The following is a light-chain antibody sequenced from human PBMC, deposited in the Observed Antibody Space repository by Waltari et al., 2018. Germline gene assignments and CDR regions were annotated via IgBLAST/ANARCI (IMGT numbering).Light chain of an antibody. J-gene: IGKJ1*01. Sequence: DIQMTQSPSTLSASVGDRVTITCRASQSISSWLAWYQQKPGKAPNRLIYKASTLESGVPSRFSGSGSGTEFTLTISSLQPDDFATYYCQQYNSYPWTFGQGSKVEV. V-gene: IGKV1-5*03. CDR2: KAS. CDR3: QQYNSYPWT. CDR1: QSISSW.